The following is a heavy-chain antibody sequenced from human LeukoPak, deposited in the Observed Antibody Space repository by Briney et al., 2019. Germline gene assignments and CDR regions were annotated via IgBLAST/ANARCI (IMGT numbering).Heavy chain of an antibody. CDR3: ARHYSGSGSYSFDY. V-gene: IGHV4-59*08. J-gene: IGHJ4*02. D-gene: IGHD3-10*01. CDR1: GGSMSGYF. CDR2: IYYSGST. Sequence: SETLSLTCTVSGGSMSGYFWSWIRQPPGKRLEWIGYIYYSGSTDYNPSLKSRVTISVDTSKNQFSLRLSSVTAADTAVYYCARHYSGSGSYSFDYWGQGTLVTVSS.